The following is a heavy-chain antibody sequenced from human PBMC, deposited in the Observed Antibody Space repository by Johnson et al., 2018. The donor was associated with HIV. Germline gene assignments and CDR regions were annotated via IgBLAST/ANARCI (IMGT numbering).Heavy chain of an antibody. J-gene: IGHJ3*02. CDR2: SRNRANSYST. CDR1: GFDFNDHY. CDR3: AEDTAVYYCARDGFDI. D-gene: IGHD3-10*01. Sequence: EVQLVESGGGLVQPGGSLRLSCAASGFDFNDHYMDWVRQAPGKGLEWVARSRNRANSYSTIYAASVKGRFTISRDGSKDSLYLQMASLKSEDTAVYFCAEDTAVYYCARDGFDIWGQGTMVTVSS. V-gene: IGHV3-72*01.